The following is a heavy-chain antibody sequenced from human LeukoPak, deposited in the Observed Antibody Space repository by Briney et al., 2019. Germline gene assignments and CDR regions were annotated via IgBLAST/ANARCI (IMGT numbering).Heavy chain of an antibody. CDR2: ISYRGDT. Sequence: SETLSLTCIVSGGSISSGDSYWNWIRQDSGRGLEWIGHISYRGDTYYNPSLKSRVTISGDTSKNQFSLKLSSVTAADTAVYYCAREGYDTLTGYYKVMNWGQGILVTVSS. V-gene: IGHV4-31*03. CDR1: GGSISSGDSY. CDR3: AREGYDTLTGYYKVMN. J-gene: IGHJ4*02. D-gene: IGHD3-9*01.